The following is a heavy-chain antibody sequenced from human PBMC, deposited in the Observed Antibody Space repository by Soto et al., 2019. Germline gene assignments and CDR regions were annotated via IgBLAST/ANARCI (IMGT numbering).Heavy chain of an antibody. CDR3: ANATYYYDWGGSPLDC. Sequence: QVQLVESGGGVVQPGRSLRLSCAASGFTFSSYGMHWVRQAPGKGLEWVAVIWYDGSNKYYADSVKGRFTISRDNSKNSLYLEMNSLRAEDAAVYYCANATYYYDWGGSPLDCWGQGPVVTVSS. CDR2: IWYDGSNK. V-gene: IGHV3-33*06. D-gene: IGHD3-22*01. CDR1: GFTFSSYG. J-gene: IGHJ4*02.